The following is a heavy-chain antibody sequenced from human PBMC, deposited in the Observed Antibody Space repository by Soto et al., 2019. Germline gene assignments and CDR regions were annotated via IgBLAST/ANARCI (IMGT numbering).Heavy chain of an antibody. CDR3: AKENSGNDIYYYYMDV. J-gene: IGHJ6*03. D-gene: IGHD5-12*01. CDR1: GFTFSSYS. Sequence: GGSLRLSCAASGFTFSSYSMNWVRQAPGKGLEWVSYISSSSSTIYYADSVKGRFTISRDSSKNTLYLQMNSLRVEDTAVYYCAKENSGNDIYYYYMDVWGKGTTVTVSS. CDR2: ISSSSSTI. V-gene: IGHV3-48*01.